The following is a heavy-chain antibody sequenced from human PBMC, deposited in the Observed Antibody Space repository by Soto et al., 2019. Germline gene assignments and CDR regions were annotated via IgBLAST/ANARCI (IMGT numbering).Heavy chain of an antibody. Sequence: VQLVESGGGLVQPGRSLRLSCAASGFTFDDYAMHWVRQAPGKGLEWVSGISWNSGSIGYADSVKGRFTISRDNAKNSLYLQMNSLRAEDTALYYCAKDATVAGTLRYFDYWGQGTLVTVSS. J-gene: IGHJ4*02. CDR2: ISWNSGSI. D-gene: IGHD6-19*01. CDR3: AKDATVAGTLRYFDY. V-gene: IGHV3-9*01. CDR1: GFTFDDYA.